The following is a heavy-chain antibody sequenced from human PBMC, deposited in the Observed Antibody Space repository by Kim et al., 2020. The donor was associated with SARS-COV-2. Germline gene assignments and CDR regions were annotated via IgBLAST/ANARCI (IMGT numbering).Heavy chain of an antibody. CDR3: VRXXIIGXNDFDS. D-gene: IGHD1-1*01. CDR2: IKEDGSQK. V-gene: IGHV3-7*01. J-gene: IGHJ5*01. Sequence: GGSLRLSCAASGFSFSDYWMTWVRQAPGKGLEWVANIKEDGSQKNYVDSVKGRFTISRDNARNSVFLQMNSLRAEXTSLYYXVRXXIIGXNDFDSWGQXTLVTVS. CDR1: GFSFSDYW.